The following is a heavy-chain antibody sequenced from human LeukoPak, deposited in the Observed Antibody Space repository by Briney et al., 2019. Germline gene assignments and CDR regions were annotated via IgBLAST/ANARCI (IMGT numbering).Heavy chain of an antibody. J-gene: IGHJ4*02. CDR1: GFTFTSSA. CDR3: AADRSNWNDVTDFDY. CDR2: IVVGSGNT. Sequence: ASVKVSCKASGFTFTSSAVRWVRQARGQRLEWIGWIVVGSGNTNYAQKFQERVTITRDMSTSTAYMELSSLRSEDTAVYYCAADRSNWNDVTDFDYWGQGTLVTVSS. V-gene: IGHV1-58*01. D-gene: IGHD1-1*01.